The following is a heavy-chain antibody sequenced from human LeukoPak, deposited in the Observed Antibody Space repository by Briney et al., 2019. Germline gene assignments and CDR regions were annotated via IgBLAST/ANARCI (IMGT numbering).Heavy chain of an antibody. CDR2: IRYDGSNK. Sequence: GGSLRLSCAASGFTFSRYGMHWVRQAPGKGLEWVAFIRYDGSNKYYADSVKGRFTISRDNSKNTLYLQVNSLRAEDTAVYYCAKDLGSGWLMAGLGYWGQGTLVTVSS. J-gene: IGHJ4*02. CDR3: AKDLGSGWLMAGLGY. D-gene: IGHD6-19*01. V-gene: IGHV3-30*02. CDR1: GFTFSRYG.